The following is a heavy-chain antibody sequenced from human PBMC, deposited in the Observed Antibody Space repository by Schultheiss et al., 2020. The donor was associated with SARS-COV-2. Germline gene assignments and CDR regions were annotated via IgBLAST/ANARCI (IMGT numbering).Heavy chain of an antibody. D-gene: IGHD3-16*02. J-gene: IGHJ3*02. CDR2: IANSGST. Sequence: SETLSLTCAVSGGSISSSYCWNWMRQPPGKELEWIGYIANSGSTDYNPSLKSRVTISVDTSKNQFSLKLSSVTAADTSVYYCTSDYVWGSFRPDALDIWGQGTTVTVSS. V-gene: IGHV4-4*08. CDR3: TSDYVWGSFRPDALDI. CDR1: GGSISSSYC.